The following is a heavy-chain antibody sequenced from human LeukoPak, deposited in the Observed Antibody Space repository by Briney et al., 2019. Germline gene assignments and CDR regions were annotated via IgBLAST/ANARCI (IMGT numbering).Heavy chain of an antibody. CDR1: GFTFDDYA. D-gene: IGHD3-22*01. Sequence: GRSLRLSCAASGFTFDDYAMHWVRQAPGKGLEWVSGISWNSGSIGYADSVEGRFTISRDNAKNSLYLQMNSLRAEDTALYYCAKDPLQYYYDSSGGFDYWGQGTLVTVSS. V-gene: IGHV3-9*01. CDR2: ISWNSGSI. CDR3: AKDPLQYYYDSSGGFDY. J-gene: IGHJ4*02.